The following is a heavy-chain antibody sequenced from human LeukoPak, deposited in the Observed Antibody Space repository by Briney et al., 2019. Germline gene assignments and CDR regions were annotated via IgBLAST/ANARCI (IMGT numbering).Heavy chain of an antibody. Sequence: PSETLSLTCTVPGGSIRSHYWSWIRQPPGSPPGKGLEWLGFIYYTGRTRYNPALQSRVTISADASKNHLSLKLTSVTAADTAVYYCARLLDNDSSGDPDTFDIWGQGIMVTVSS. J-gene: IGHJ3*02. CDR3: ARLLDNDSSGDPDTFDI. V-gene: IGHV4-59*11. CDR1: GGSIRSHY. D-gene: IGHD3-22*01. CDR2: IYYTGRT.